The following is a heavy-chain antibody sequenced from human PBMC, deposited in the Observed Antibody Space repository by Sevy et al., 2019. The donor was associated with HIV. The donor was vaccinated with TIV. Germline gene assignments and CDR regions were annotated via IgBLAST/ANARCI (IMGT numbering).Heavy chain of an antibody. CDR2: LSYDGGAQ. J-gene: IGHJ4*02. Sequence: GGSRLSCAASGFSVSSHAMHWVRQAPGKGLEWVALLSYDGGAQYYADSVKGRFSISRDNSKNILYLQMNSLRPADTALYYCTRDAGYSVGWYPSNYWGQGTLVTVSS. D-gene: IGHD6-19*01. CDR1: GFSVSSHA. V-gene: IGHV3-30*04. CDR3: TRDAGYSVGWYPSNY.